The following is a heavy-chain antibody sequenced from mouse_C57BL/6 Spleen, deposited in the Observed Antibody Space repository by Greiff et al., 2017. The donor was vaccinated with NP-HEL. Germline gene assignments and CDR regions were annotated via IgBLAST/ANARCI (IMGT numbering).Heavy chain of an antibody. CDR3: ARTPTTVVAFDY. CDR2: INPGSGGT. Sequence: VQLQQSGAELVRPGTSVKVSCKASGYAFTNYLIEWVKQRPGQGLEWIGVINPGSGGTNYNEKFKGKATLTADKSSSTAYMQLSSLTSEDSAVYFGARTPTTVVAFDYWGQGTTLTVSS. V-gene: IGHV1-54*01. J-gene: IGHJ2*01. D-gene: IGHD1-1*01. CDR1: GYAFTNYL.